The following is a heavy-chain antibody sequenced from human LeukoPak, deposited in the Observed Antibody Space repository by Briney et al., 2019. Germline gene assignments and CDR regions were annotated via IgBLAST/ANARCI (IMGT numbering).Heavy chain of an antibody. J-gene: IGHJ4*02. D-gene: IGHD4-17*01. CDR3: ARSHYGDDTPNFDY. CDR1: GGSISSYY. CDR2: IYYSGST. Sequence: PSETLSLTCTVSGGSISSYYWSWIRQPPGKGLEWIGYIYYSGSTNYNPSLKSRVTISVDTSKNQFSLKLSSVTAADTAVYYCARSHYGDDTPNFDYWGQGTLVTVSS. V-gene: IGHV4-59*01.